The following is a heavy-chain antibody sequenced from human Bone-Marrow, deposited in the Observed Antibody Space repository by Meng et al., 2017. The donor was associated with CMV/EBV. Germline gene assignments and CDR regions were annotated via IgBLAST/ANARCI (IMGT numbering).Heavy chain of an antibody. J-gene: IGHJ3*02. Sequence: SETLSLTCTVSGGSISSYYWNWIRQPPGKGLEWIGYIYYSGSTSYNPSLKSRVTISVDTSKNQFSLKLSSVTAADTAVYYCARMTTVTYAFDIWGQGTMVTVSS. V-gene: IGHV4-59*01. CDR3: ARMTTVTYAFDI. CDR2: IYYSGST. CDR1: GGSISSYY. D-gene: IGHD4-11*01.